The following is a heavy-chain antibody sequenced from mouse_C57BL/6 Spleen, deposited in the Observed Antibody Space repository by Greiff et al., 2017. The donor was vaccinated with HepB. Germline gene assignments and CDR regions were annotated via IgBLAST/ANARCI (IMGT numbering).Heavy chain of an antibody. V-gene: IGHV5-17*01. D-gene: IGHD4-1*01. J-gene: IGHJ4*01. CDR1: GFTFSDYG. CDR2: ISSGSSTI. Sequence: EVQLVESGGGLVKPGGSLKLSCAASGFTFSDYGMHWVRQAPEKGLEWVAYISSGSSTIYYADTVKGRFTISRDNAKNTLFLQMTSLRSEDTAMYYCARLTGTKAMDYWGQGTSVTVSS. CDR3: ARLTGTKAMDY.